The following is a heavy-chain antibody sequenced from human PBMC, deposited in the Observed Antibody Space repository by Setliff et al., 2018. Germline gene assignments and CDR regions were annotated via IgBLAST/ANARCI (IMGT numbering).Heavy chain of an antibody. D-gene: IGHD2-8*01. V-gene: IGHV4-4*08. Sequence: PSETLSLTCTVSGDSIINYYWSWIRQPPGKGLEWIGNIYSSGSTNYNPSLKSRVTISVDTSKNQFPLNLTSVTAADTAVYYCAREGFYCTNGVCYRPFDYWGQGTLVTVSS. CDR2: IYSSGST. J-gene: IGHJ4*02. CDR1: GDSIINYY. CDR3: AREGFYCTNGVCYRPFDY.